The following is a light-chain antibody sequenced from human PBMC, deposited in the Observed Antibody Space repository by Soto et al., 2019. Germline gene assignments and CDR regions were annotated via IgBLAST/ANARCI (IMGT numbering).Light chain of an antibody. J-gene: IGKJ4*01. V-gene: IGKV1-9*01. CDR2: AAS. CDR1: QGISSY. CDR3: QQLNSYPRT. Sequence: IQLTQSPSSLSASVGDRVTITCRASQGISSYLAWYQQKLGKAPKLLIYAASTLQSGVPSRFSGSGSGTDFTLTISSLQPEDFATYYCQQLNSYPRTFGGGTKVEIK.